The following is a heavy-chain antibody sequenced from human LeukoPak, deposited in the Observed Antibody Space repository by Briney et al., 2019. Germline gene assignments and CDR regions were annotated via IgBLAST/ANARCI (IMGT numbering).Heavy chain of an antibody. Sequence: GGSLRLSCAVSGFTFSSYAMSWVRQAPGKGLEWVSGMSGSGGVTYYADSVKGRFTISRDNSMKTLYLQMNSLRAEDTAVYSCAKEIVPYGGKSNWDRGAFDIWGQGTMVTVSS. CDR1: GFTFSSYA. V-gene: IGHV3-23*01. D-gene: IGHD4-23*01. CDR3: AKEIVPYGGKSNWDRGAFDI. J-gene: IGHJ3*02. CDR2: MSGSGGVT.